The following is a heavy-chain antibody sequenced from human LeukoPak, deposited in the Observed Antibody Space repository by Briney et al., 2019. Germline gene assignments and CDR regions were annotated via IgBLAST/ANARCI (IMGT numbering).Heavy chain of an antibody. D-gene: IGHD1-26*01. CDR2: ISSSSSYI. V-gene: IGHV3-21*01. CDR1: GFTFSSYW. CDR3: ASPLVGATTP. Sequence: PGGSLRLSCAASGFTFSSYWMNWVRQAPGKGLEWVSSISSSSSYIYYADSVKGRFTISRDNAKNSLYLQMNSLRAEDTAVYYCASPLVGATTPWGQGTLVTVSP. J-gene: IGHJ5*02.